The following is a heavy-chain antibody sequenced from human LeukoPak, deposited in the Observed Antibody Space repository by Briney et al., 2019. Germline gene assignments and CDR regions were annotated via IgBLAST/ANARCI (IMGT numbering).Heavy chain of an antibody. CDR2: ISSSGSTI. V-gene: IGHV3-48*03. J-gene: IGHJ4*02. CDR1: GFTFCSYE. Sequence: PGGSLRLSCAASGFTFCSYEMNWVRQAPGKGLEWVSYISSSGSTIYYADSVKGRFTISRDNAKNSLYLQMNSLRAEDTAVYYCARESTVTTLGLDYWGQGTLVTVSS. CDR3: ARESTVTTLGLDY. D-gene: IGHD4-17*01.